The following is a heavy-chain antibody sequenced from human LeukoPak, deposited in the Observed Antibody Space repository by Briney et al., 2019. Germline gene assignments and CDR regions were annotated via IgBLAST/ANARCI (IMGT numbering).Heavy chain of an antibody. V-gene: IGHV4-31*03. J-gene: IGHJ6*02. D-gene: IGHD3-9*01. CDR2: IYYSGST. CDR1: GDSISNGGSY. CDR3: ARAGLDDYYAMDV. Sequence: SQTLSLTCTVSGDSISNGGSYWAWIRQHPGQGLEWIGYIYYSGSTHYNPSLKSRVSISVDTSKNQFSLKLSSVTAADTAVYYCARAGLDDYYAMDVWGQGTTVTVSS.